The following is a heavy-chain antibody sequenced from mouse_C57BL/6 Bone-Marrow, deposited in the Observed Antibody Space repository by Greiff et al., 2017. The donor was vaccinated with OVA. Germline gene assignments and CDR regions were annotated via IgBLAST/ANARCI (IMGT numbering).Heavy chain of an antibody. CDR3: ARWETRGGSSYVSYYFDY. V-gene: IGHV1-78*01. CDR2: IYPRDGST. D-gene: IGHD1-1*01. Sequence: QVQLQQSDAELVKPGASVKISCKVSGYTFTDHTIHWMKQRPEQGLAWIGYIYPRDGSTKYNEKFKGKATLTADKSSSTAYMQLNSLTSEDSAVYFCARWETRGGSSYVSYYFDYWGQGTTLTVSS. J-gene: IGHJ2*01. CDR1: GYTFTDHT.